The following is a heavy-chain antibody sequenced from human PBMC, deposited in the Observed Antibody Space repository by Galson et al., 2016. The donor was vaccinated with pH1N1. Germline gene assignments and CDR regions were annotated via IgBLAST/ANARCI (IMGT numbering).Heavy chain of an antibody. CDR1: GGTFGSYG. Sequence: SVKVSCKASGGTFGSYGINWVRQAPGQGVEWMGGIIPIFNTAKYAQNFQGRVTITADESTITAYMELSSLKSEDTAVYYCAREDYYDTDLSDWYFDLWGRGTLVTVSS. CDR3: AREDYYDTDLSDWYFDL. V-gene: IGHV1-69*13. D-gene: IGHD3-22*01. CDR2: IIPIFNTA. J-gene: IGHJ2*01.